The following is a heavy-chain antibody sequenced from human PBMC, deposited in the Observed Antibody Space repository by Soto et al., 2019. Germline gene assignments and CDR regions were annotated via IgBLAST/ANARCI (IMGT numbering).Heavy chain of an antibody. V-gene: IGHV4-59*08. CDR2: IYYSGST. J-gene: IGHJ5*02. CDR1: GGSISSYY. D-gene: IGHD3-10*01. CDR3: ARSEGGSGSYSDP. Sequence: SETLSLTCTVSGGSISSYYWSWIRQPPGKGLEWIGYIYYSGSTNYNPSLKSRVTISVDTSKNQFSLKLSSVTAADTAVYYCARSEGGSGSYSDPWGQGTLVTVSS.